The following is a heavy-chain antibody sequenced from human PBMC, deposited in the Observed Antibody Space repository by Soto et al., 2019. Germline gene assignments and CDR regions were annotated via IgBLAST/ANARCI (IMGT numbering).Heavy chain of an antibody. CDR2: ISGSGGST. CDR1: GFTFSSYA. V-gene: IGHV3-23*01. D-gene: IGHD2-2*02. Sequence: GGSLRLSCAASGFTFSSYAMSWVRQAPGKGLEWVSAISGSGGSTYYADSVKGRFTISRDNSKNTLYLQMNSLRAEDTAVYYCALGLYCSSTSCYIYYYGMDVWGRGTTVTVSS. CDR3: ALGLYCSSTSCYIYYYGMDV. J-gene: IGHJ6*02.